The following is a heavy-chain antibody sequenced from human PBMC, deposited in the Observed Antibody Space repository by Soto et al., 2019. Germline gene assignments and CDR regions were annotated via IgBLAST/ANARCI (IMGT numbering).Heavy chain of an antibody. CDR2: ISAYNGNT. CDR1: GYTFTSYG. V-gene: IGHV1-18*01. Sequence: ASVKVSCKASGYTFTSYGIIWVRQAPGQGLEWMGRISAYNGNTNYAQKHQGRVTMTTDTSTSTAYMDLRSLRSDDTAVYYCASSLLVGYGLEGESDWGQGTLVTVSS. D-gene: IGHD5-18*01. J-gene: IGHJ4*02. CDR3: ASSLLVGYGLEGESD.